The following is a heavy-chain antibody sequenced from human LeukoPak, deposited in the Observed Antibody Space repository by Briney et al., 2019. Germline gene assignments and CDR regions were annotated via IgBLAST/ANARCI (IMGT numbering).Heavy chain of an antibody. CDR1: GGTFSSYA. V-gene: IGHV1-69*05. Sequence: SVKLSCKASGGTFSSYAISWVRQAPGQGLEWMGRIIPIFGTANNAQKFQGSVTITTYESTSTAYMELSSLRSEDTAVYYCARGYYYDSSGYYTPVYYFDYWGQGTLVTVPS. CDR3: ARGYYYDSSGYYTPVYYFDY. CDR2: IIPIFGTA. J-gene: IGHJ4*02. D-gene: IGHD3-22*01.